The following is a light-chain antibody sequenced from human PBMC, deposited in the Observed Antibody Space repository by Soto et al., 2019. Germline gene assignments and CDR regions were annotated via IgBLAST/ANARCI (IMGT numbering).Light chain of an antibody. J-gene: IGKJ4*01. CDR2: DAS. CDR1: QSVSSY. CDR3: QQRSNWPLT. V-gene: IGKV3-11*01. Sequence: EIVLTQSPATLSLSPGERATLSCRASQSVSSYLACYQQKPGQAPRPLIYDASSRATGIPARFTRSGSGTDFTLTISSLEPEEFAVYYCQQRSNWPLTFGGGTKVEIK.